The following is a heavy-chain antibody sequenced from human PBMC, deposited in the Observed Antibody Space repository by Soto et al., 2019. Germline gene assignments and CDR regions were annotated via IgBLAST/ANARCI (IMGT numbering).Heavy chain of an antibody. CDR3: AKDNSGTYYWLDY. CDR2: IIPIFGTA. D-gene: IGHD1-26*01. CDR1: GGTFSSYA. Sequence: SVKVSCKASGGTFSSYAVSWVRQAPGQGLEWMGGIIPIFGTANYAQKFQGRFTITADESTSTAYMELSSLRAEDTSVYYCAKDNSGTYYWLDYWGQGTLVTVSS. J-gene: IGHJ4*02. V-gene: IGHV1-69*13.